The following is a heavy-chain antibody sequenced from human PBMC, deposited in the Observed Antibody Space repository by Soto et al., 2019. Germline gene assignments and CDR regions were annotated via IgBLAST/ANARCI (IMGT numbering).Heavy chain of an antibody. CDR2: ISYDGSNK. CDR3: AREGYGDYVPYA. J-gene: IGHJ4*02. Sequence: QVQLVESGGGVVQPGRSLRLSCAASGFTFSSYAMHWVRQAPGKGLEWVAVISYDGSNKYYADSVKGRFTISRDNSKNTRYLQMNSLRAEDTAVYYCAREGYGDYVPYAWGQGTLVTVSS. D-gene: IGHD4-17*01. V-gene: IGHV3-30-3*01. CDR1: GFTFSSYA.